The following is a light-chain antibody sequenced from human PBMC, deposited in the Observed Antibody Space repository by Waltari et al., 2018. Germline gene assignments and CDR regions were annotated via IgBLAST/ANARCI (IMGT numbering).Light chain of an antibody. CDR2: WAS. CDR1: QSLLYKSNQKNY. J-gene: IGKJ3*01. CDR3: QQYYSDPFT. Sequence: DIVMTQSPDSLALSLGEGAPIHCHSKQSLLYKSNQKNYLPWYQKKPGQPPNLLIYWASTRESGVPDRVSGSGSGTDFTLTINNLQPEDVATYYCQQYYSDPFTFGPGTMVDIK. V-gene: IGKV4-1*01.